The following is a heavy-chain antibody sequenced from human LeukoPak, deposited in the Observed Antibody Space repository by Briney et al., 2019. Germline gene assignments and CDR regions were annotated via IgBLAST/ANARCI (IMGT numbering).Heavy chain of an antibody. CDR1: GYSISSGYY. V-gene: IGHV4-38-2*02. CDR2: IYHSGST. D-gene: IGHD2-15*01. CDR3: ARVLSGYSDY. Sequence: SETLSLTCTVSGYSISSGYYWGWIRQPPGKGLEWIGNIYHSGSTNYNPSLKSRVTISVDTSKNQFSLKLSSVTAADTAVYYCARVLSGYSDYWGQGTLVTVSS. J-gene: IGHJ4*02.